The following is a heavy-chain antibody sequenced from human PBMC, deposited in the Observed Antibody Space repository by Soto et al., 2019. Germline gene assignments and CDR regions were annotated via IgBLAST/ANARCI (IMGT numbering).Heavy chain of an antibody. CDR1: GFTFSSYS. J-gene: IGHJ6*02. V-gene: IGHV3-48*02. Sequence: EVQLVESGGGLVQPGGSLRLSCAASGFTFSSYSMNWVRQAPGKGLEWVSYISSSSSTIYYADSVKGRFTISRDNAKNSLYLQMNSLRDEDTAVYYCARDGDYSNYLGYYYGMDVWGQGTTVTVSS. CDR2: ISSSSSTI. D-gene: IGHD4-4*01. CDR3: ARDGDYSNYLGYYYGMDV.